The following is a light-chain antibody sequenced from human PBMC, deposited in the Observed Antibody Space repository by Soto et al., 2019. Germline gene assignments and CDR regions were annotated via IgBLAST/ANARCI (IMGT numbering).Light chain of an antibody. V-gene: IGLV4-69*01. CDR2: LDSDGSH. J-gene: IGLJ2*01. Sequence: QPVLTQSPSASASLGASVKLTCTLSSGHSSYAIAWHQQQPEKGPRYLMKLDSDGSHTKGDAIPDRFSGSSSGAERYLTISSLQSEDEDYYYCQTWGTGIHVVFGGGTKLTVL. CDR3: QTWGTGIHVV. CDR1: SGHSSYA.